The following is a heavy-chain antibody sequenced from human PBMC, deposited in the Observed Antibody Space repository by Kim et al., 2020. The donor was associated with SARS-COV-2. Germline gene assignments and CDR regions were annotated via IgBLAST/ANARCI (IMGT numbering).Heavy chain of an antibody. Sequence: GGSLRLSCAASGFTFSSYGMHWVRQAPGKGLEWVAVIWYDGSNKYYADSVKGRFTISRDNSKNTLYLQMNSLRAEDTAVYYCAKVGYPYSSSWYHPYHYFDYWGQGTLVTVSS. V-gene: IGHV3-33*06. J-gene: IGHJ4*02. CDR3: AKVGYPYSSSWYHPYHYFDY. CDR1: GFTFSSYG. D-gene: IGHD6-13*01. CDR2: IWYDGSNK.